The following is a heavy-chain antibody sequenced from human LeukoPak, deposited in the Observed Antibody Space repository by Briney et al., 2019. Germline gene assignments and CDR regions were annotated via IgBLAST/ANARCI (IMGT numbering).Heavy chain of an antibody. Sequence: PGGSLRLSCAASGFTFSSYAMSWVRHAPGKGLELVSAISGSGGSTYYADSVKGRFTISRDNSKNTLYLQMNSLRAEDTAVYYCAHIDYVDTAMENYFDYWGQGTLVTVSS. CDR2: ISGSGGST. J-gene: IGHJ4*02. CDR1: GFTFSSYA. V-gene: IGHV3-23*01. CDR3: AHIDYVDTAMENYFDY. D-gene: IGHD5-18*01.